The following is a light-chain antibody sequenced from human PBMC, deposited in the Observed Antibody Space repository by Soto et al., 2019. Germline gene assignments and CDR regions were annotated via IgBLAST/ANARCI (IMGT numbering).Light chain of an antibody. CDR2: DAS. CDR1: QSVGSNS. V-gene: IGKV3-20*01. Sequence: EIVLTQSPDTLSLSPGERATISCRASQSVGSNSLAWYQQRPGQAPRFLIYDASSRATGIPDRFSGSGSGTDFTLSISRLEPEDFAVYYCQQYGSTPLTFGGGTKVEIK. J-gene: IGKJ4*01. CDR3: QQYGSTPLT.